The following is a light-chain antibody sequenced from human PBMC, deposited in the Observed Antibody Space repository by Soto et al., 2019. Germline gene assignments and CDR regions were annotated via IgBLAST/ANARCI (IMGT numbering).Light chain of an antibody. Sequence: ETVLTQSPGTLSLSPGERATLSCRASQSVISSSLSWYQQKPGQAPRLLIYGASSRATGIPDRFSGSGSGTDFTLTISRLEPEDFAVYFCQQYGVSPGTFGQGTKVDIK. V-gene: IGKV3-20*01. CDR2: GAS. J-gene: IGKJ1*01. CDR1: QSVISSS. CDR3: QQYGVSPGT.